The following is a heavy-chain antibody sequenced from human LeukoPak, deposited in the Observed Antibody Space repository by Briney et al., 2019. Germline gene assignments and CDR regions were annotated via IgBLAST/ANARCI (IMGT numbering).Heavy chain of an antibody. J-gene: IGHJ4*02. CDR3: ARHVVTAVGYYDSSGYPYFDY. D-gene: IGHD3-22*01. CDR1: GVSISTYY. CDR2: FYYTGST. Sequence: PSETLSLTCTVSGVSISTYYWSWIRQPPGKGLDWIGSFYYTGSTNYNPSLRSRVTISLDTSKNQISLRLSSVTAADTAVYYCARHVVTAVGYYDSSGYPYFDYWGQGTLVTVSS. V-gene: IGHV4-59*08.